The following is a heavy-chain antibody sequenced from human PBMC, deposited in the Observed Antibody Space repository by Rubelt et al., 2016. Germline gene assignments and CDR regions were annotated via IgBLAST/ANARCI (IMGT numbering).Heavy chain of an antibody. CDR1: GDSIDTGYY. CDR2: LYHRGTT. J-gene: IGHJ4*02. V-gene: IGHV4-38-2*01. Sequence: QVQLQESGPGLVKPAETLSLTCVVSGDSIDTGYYWGWVRQPPGKELVWIGSLYHRGTTYDNVSIRSRLTISVGTSKDQFSLKLTTVTAADTAVYYCARGVGPTWWEFDYGGQGTLVTVSS. D-gene: IGHD2-15*01. CDR3: ARGVGPTWWEFDY.